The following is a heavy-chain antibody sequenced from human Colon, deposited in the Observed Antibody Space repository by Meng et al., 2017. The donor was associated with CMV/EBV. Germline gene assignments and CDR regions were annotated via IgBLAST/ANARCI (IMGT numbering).Heavy chain of an antibody. CDR1: GFIFTYAW. CDR3: ITYGWGDDCRDS. CDR2: IKARNDGGTI. Sequence: GGSLRLSCTASGFIFTYAWMSWVRQGPGKGLEWVGRIKARNDGGTIDYAAPVKGRFTISRDDSKNTLYLQMDSLTTDDTAVYYCITYGWGDDCRDSWGQGTLVTVSS. V-gene: IGHV3-15*01. J-gene: IGHJ5*01. D-gene: IGHD2-21*01.